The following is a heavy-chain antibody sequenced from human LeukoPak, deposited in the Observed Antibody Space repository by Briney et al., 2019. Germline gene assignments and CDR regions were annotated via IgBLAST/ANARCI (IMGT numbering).Heavy chain of an antibody. J-gene: IGHJ5*02. V-gene: IGHV3-74*01. CDR1: GFTFRSYW. CDR2: INSDGSST. Sequence: GGSLRLSCAASGFTFRSYWMHWVRQAPGKGPVWVSRINSDGSSTDYADSVKGRFTISRDNAKNTLYLQMNSLRAEDTAVYYCARVLAVAGSSILRSWGQGTLVTVSS. D-gene: IGHD6-13*01. CDR3: ARVLAVAGSSILRS.